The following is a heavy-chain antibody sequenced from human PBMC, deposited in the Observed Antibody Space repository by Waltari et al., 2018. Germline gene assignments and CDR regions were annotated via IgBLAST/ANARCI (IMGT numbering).Heavy chain of an antibody. V-gene: IGHV4-34*01. CDR2: INHSGST. CDR3: ARFPPKTVTTLHAFDY. CDR1: GGSFSGYY. J-gene: IGHJ4*02. D-gene: IGHD4-17*01. Sequence: QVQLQQWGAGLLKPSETLSLTCAVYGGSFSGYYWSWIRQPPGKGLEWIGEINHSGSTTSNPSLKIRVTISVDTSKNQFSLKLSSVTAADTAVYYCARFPPKTVTTLHAFDYWGQGTLVTVSS.